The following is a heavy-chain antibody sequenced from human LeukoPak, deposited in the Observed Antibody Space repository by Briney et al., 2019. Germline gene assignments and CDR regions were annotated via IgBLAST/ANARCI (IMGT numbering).Heavy chain of an antibody. CDR2: IYSGGTT. CDR3: ARKSIATSSGWAQFDS. D-gene: IGHD6-13*01. V-gene: IGHV3-53*01. CDR1: GFSVGTNY. J-gene: IGHJ4*02. Sequence: GGSLRLSCAASGFSVGTNYMSWVRQAPGKGPEWVSVIYSGGTTYYAESVKGRFTISRDNSKNTLFLQMNSLRAEDTAVYYCARKSIATSSGWAQFDSWGQGNLVIVSS.